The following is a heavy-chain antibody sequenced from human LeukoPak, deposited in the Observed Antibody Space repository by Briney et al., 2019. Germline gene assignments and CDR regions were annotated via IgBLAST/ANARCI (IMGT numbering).Heavy chain of an antibody. J-gene: IGHJ3*01. V-gene: IGHV4-59*01. CDR3: ARYKTTVVLGAFDV. CDR1: GGSISSDF. D-gene: IGHD4-23*01. Sequence: SETLSLTRTVSGGSISSDFWGWIRQPPGKGLEYIGYIYHSGSTTYNPALKSRLTISLDKSNNQFSLSLSSVTAADTAMYYCARYKTTVVLGAFDVWGQGTMVTVSS. CDR2: IYHSGST.